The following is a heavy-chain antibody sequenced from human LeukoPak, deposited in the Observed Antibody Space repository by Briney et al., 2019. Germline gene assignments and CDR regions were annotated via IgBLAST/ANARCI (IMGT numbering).Heavy chain of an antibody. V-gene: IGHV3-23*01. CDR2: IGARGDVT. D-gene: IGHD1-26*01. CDR3: AKVHYTASFPGSFPGRNYFDS. CDR1: GFAFSGYA. J-gene: IGHJ4*02. Sequence: PGGSLRLSCTVSGFAFSGYAMSWVRQAPGKGPEWVSSIGARGDVTCSADSVKGRFTISRDNSKRTLFLQMNSLRAEDTAVYYCAKVHYTASFPGSFPGRNYFDSWGQGSLVTVSS.